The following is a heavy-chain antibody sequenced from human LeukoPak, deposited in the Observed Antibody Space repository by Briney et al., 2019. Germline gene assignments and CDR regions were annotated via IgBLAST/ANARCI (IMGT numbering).Heavy chain of an antibody. CDR3: TRRGSSYANDY. CDR2: VDTSGST. V-gene: IGHV4-4*07. Sequence: SETLSLTCDVSGGSIRGDYWSWIRQPAGRGLEWIGRVDTSGSTNYNPSLKSRVTISVDTSKNQFSLKVSSVTAADTAVYYCTRRGSSYANDYWGQGTLVTVSS. D-gene: IGHD1-26*01. CDR1: GGSIRGDY. J-gene: IGHJ4*02.